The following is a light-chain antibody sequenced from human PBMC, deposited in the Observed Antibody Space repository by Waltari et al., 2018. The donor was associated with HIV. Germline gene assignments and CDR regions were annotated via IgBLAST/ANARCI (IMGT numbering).Light chain of an antibody. V-gene: IGLV3-19*01. CDR2: DAN. CDR3: HSRDTNSDHYV. CDR1: SLRSFF. J-gene: IGLJ1*01. Sequence: SSQLPQDPVVSVALGQTIKITCQGDSLRSFFANWYQQRPGQAPVLVVYDANRRPSGISDRFSASNSGNTSSLIISESQAVDEADYYCHSRDTNSDHYVFGGGTRVIV.